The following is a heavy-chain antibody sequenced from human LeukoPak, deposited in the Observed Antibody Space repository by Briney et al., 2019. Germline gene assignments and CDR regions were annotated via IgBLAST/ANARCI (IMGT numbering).Heavy chain of an antibody. CDR3: AKHLQIYGDPLMDV. J-gene: IGHJ6*02. CDR2: ISGSGGST. Sequence: GGSLRLSCAASGFTFSSYSMSWVRQAPGKGPEWVSTISGSGGSTNYGDSVKGRFTICRDNSKSTPYVPMNSLSAQKTAVYYRAKHLQIYGDPLMDVWGQRTTVPVPS. D-gene: IGHD4/OR15-4a*01. V-gene: IGHV3-23*01. CDR1: GFTFSSYS.